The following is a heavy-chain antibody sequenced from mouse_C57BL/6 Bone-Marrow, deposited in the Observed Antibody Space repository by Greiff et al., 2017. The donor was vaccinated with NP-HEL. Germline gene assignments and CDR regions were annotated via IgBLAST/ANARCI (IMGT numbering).Heavy chain of an antibody. CDR3: AKNHRKELYYAMDY. J-gene: IGHJ4*01. CDR2: INPYNGGT. Sequence: EVQRVESGPVLVKPGASVKMSCMASGYTFTDYYMNWVKQSHGKSLEWIGVINPYNGGTSYNQKFKGKATLTVDKSSSTAYMELNSLTSEDSAVYYCAKNHRKELYYAMDYWGQGTSVTVSS. V-gene: IGHV1-19*01. D-gene: IGHD1-3*01. CDR1: GYTFTDYY.